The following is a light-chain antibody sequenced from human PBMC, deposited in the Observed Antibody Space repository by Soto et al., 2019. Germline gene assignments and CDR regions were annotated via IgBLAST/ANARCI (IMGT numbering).Light chain of an antibody. CDR1: SGSVSTSYY. Sequence: QTVVTQEPSFSVSPGGTVTLTCGLSSGSVSTSYYPSWYQQTPGQAPRTLIYNTYTRSSGVPDRFSASILGDKAALTITGAHADDESDYYCVLDMGGGISVFGGGTKLTVL. V-gene: IGLV8-61*01. CDR2: NTY. CDR3: VLDMGGGISV. J-gene: IGLJ2*01.